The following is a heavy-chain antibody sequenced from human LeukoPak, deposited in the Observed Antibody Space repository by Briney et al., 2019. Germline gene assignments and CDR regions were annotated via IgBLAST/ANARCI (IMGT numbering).Heavy chain of an antibody. V-gene: IGHV4-39*01. CDR1: GGSISSSSYY. D-gene: IGHD5-18*01. J-gene: IGHJ6*03. CDR2: IYYSGST. Sequence: PSETLSLTCTVSGGSISSSSYYWGWIRQPPGKGLEWIGSIYYSGSTYYNPSLKSRVTISVDTSKNQFSLKLSSVTAADTAVYYCARGSVQGDTAMVINYMDVWGKGTTVTVSS. CDR3: ARGSVQGDTAMVINYMDV.